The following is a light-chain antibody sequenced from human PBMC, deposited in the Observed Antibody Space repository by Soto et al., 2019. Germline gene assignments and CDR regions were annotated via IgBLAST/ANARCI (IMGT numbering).Light chain of an antibody. J-gene: IGLJ1*01. CDR1: SSDVGGYNY. CDR2: DVS. V-gene: IGLV2-14*01. CDR3: SSYTSSSTLPYV. Sequence: QSALTKPASVSGSPGQSITISCTGTSSDVGGYNYVSWYQQHPGKAPKLMIYDVSNRPSGVSNRFSGSTSGNTASLTISGLQAEDEADYYCSSYTSSSTLPYVFGTGTKVTVL.